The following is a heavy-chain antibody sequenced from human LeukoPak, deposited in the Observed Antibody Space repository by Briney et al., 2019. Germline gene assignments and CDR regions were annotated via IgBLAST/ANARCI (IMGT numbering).Heavy chain of an antibody. CDR2: IKQDGSEK. V-gene: IGHV3-7*01. CDR1: GFTFSSYL. D-gene: IGHD6-13*01. CDR3: AVSLAAAARGGGAFDI. J-gene: IGHJ3*02. Sequence: GGSLRLSCAASGFTFSSYLMSWVRQAPGKGLEWVANIKQDGSEKYYVDSVKGRFTISRDNAKNSLYLQMNSLRAEDTAVYYCAVSLAAAARGGGAFDIWGQGTMVTVSS.